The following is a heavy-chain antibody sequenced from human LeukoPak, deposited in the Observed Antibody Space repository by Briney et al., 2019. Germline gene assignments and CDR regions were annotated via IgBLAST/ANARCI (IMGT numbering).Heavy chain of an antibody. CDR1: GFTFDSYE. CDR3: AKTLGYCSAASCSGYYYYMDV. Sequence: PGGSLRLSCAASGFTFDSYEMNWVRQAPGKGLEWVSAISGSGSSTYYADSVKGRFTISRDNSKNTLYLQMDNLRAEDTALYYCAKTLGYCSAASCSGYYYYMDVWGKGTTVTVSS. V-gene: IGHV3-23*01. J-gene: IGHJ6*03. D-gene: IGHD2-15*01. CDR2: ISGSGSST.